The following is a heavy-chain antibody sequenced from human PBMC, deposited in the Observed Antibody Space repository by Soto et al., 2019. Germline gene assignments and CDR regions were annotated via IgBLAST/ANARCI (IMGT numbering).Heavy chain of an antibody. CDR2: INPNSGGT. Sequence: QVQLVQSGAEVKKPGASVKVSCKASGYTFTGYYMHWVRQAPGQGLEWMGWINPNSGGTNYAQKFQGRVTMTRDTSISTAYMELSRLRSDDTAVYYCARGVSSSGWYGFDAFDIWGQGTMVTVSS. V-gene: IGHV1-2*02. CDR1: GYTFTGYY. J-gene: IGHJ3*02. CDR3: ARGVSSSGWYGFDAFDI. D-gene: IGHD6-19*01.